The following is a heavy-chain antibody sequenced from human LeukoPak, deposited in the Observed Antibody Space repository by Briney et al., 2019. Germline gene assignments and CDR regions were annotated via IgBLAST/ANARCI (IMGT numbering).Heavy chain of an antibody. CDR3: ARAFYPGYYSYMAV. V-gene: IGHV4-59*01. CDR2: IYYSGST. Sequence: SETLSLTCTDSGGSISPYYWSLIRPPPGKGLEWIGYIYYSGSTNYNPSLKSRVTISVDTSKNQFSLKLSSVTAADTAVYYCARAFYPGYYSYMAVWGKGTTVTVSS. CDR1: GGSISPYY. J-gene: IGHJ6*03. D-gene: IGHD3-3*02.